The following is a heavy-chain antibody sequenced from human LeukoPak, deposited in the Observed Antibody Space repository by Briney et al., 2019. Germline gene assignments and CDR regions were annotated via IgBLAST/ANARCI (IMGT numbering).Heavy chain of an antibody. Sequence: PGGSLRLSCAASGFTFVTYAMSWVRQAPGKRLEWVGGISISSVDSYYADSVKGRFSISRDDSKNTLYLQMDRLTDEDTAVYYCAKDRELLFAHCWFDLWGQGTLVTVSS. CDR1: GFTFVTYA. CDR2: ISISSVDS. V-gene: IGHV3-23*01. D-gene: IGHD3-10*01. CDR3: AKDRELLFAHCWFDL. J-gene: IGHJ5*02.